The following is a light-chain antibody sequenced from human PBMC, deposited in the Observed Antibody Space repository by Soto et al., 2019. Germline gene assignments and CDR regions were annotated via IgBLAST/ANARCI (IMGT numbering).Light chain of an antibody. CDR2: EVS. V-gene: IGLV2-14*01. CDR1: SSDVGGYNY. J-gene: IGLJ2*01. CDR3: SSYTSSSTLVV. Sequence: QSALTQPASVSGSPGQSITISYTGTSSDVGGYNYVSWYQQHPGKAPKLMIYEVSNRPSGVSNRFSGSKSGNTASLTISGLRAEDEADYYCSSYTSSSTLVVLGGGTKLTVL.